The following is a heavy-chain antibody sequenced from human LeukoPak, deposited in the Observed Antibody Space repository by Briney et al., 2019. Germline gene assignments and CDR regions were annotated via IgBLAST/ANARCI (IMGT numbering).Heavy chain of an antibody. CDR1: GFTFSDYY. Sequence: GGSLRLSCAASGFTFSDYYMSWIRQAPGKGLEWVSYISSSGSTIYYADSVKGRFTISRDNAKNSLYPQMNSLRAEDTAVYYCARARWLQTIYFDYWGQGTLVTVSS. J-gene: IGHJ4*02. V-gene: IGHV3-11*01. CDR2: ISSSGSTI. CDR3: ARARWLQTIYFDY. D-gene: IGHD5-12*01.